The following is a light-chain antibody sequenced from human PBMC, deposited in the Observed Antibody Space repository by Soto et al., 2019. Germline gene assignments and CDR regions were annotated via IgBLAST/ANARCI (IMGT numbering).Light chain of an antibody. CDR2: GAS. CDR3: QQYNNWPGT. V-gene: IGKV3-15*01. J-gene: IGKJ1*01. CDR1: QSVSSN. Sequence: EIVMTQSPATLSVSPGERATLSCRASQSVSSNLAWYQHKPGQAPRLLIYGASTRATGTPARFSGSGSGTEFTLTISSLQSEDFAVYYCQQYNNWPGTFGQGTKVEIK.